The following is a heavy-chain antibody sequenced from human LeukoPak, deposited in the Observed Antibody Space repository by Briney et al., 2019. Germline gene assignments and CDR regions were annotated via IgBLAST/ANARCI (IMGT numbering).Heavy chain of an antibody. CDR1: GYTFTGYY. V-gene: IGHV1-2*06. J-gene: IGHJ3*02. CDR3: AREYDYYDSSGYPRRDAFDI. Sequence: GAPVKVSCKASGYTFTGYYMHWVRRAPGQGLEWMGRINPNSGGTNYAQKFQGRVTMTRETSISTAYMELSRLRSDDTAVYYRAREYDYYDSSGYPRRDAFDIWGQGTMVTVSS. CDR2: INPNSGGT. D-gene: IGHD3-22*01.